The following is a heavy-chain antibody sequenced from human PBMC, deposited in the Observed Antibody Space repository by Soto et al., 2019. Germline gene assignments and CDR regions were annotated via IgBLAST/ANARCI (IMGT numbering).Heavy chain of an antibody. J-gene: IGHJ6*02. CDR2: IGTAGDT. D-gene: IGHD2-2*01. CDR1: GFTFSSYD. V-gene: IGHV3-13*01. CDR3: ARDAGYAFYYGMDV. Sequence: GGSLRLSCAASGFTFSSYDMHWVRQATGKGLEWVSAIGTAGDTYYPGSVKGRFTISRENAKNSLYLQMNSLRAEDTAVYYCARDAGYAFYYGMDVWGQGTTVTV.